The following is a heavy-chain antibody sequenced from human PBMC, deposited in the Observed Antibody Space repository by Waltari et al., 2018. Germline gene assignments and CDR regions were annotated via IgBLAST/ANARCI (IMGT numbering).Heavy chain of an antibody. Sequence: QVQLVQSGAEVKKPGASVKVSCKASGYTFTSYDINWVRQATGQGLEWMGWMNPNSGNTGYAQKFQGRVTMTRNTSISTAYMELSSLRSEDTAVYYCARVEVATIYSYYYYGMDVWGQGTTVTVSS. CDR3: ARVEVATIYSYYYYGMDV. J-gene: IGHJ6*02. CDR2: MNPNSGNT. CDR1: GYTFTSYD. V-gene: IGHV1-8*01. D-gene: IGHD5-12*01.